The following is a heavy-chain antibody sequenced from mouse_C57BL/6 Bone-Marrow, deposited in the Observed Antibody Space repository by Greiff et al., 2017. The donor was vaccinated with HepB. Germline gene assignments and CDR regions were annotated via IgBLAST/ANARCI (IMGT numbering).Heavy chain of an antibody. J-gene: IGHJ3*01. CDR3: ARGTGFAY. D-gene: IGHD4-1*01. Sequence: QVQLQQPGAELVMPGASVKLSCKASGYTFTSYWMHWVKQRPGQGLVWIGEIDPSDSYTNYNQKFKGKSTLTVDKSSSTAYMQLSSLTSEDSAVYYCARGTGFAYWCQGTLVTVSA. CDR1: GYTFTSYW. CDR2: IDPSDSYT. V-gene: IGHV1-69*01.